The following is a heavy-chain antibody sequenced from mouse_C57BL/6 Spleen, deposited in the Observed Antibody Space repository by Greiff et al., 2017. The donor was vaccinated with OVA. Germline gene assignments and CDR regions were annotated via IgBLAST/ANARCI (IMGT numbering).Heavy chain of an antibody. Sequence: QVQLQQPGAELVMPGASVKLSCKASGYTFTSYWMHWVKQRPGQGLEWIGEIDPSDSYTNYNQKFKGKSTLTVDKSSSTAYMQLSSLTSEDSAVFYCASHYGYDDYWGQGTTLTVSS. CDR1: GYTFTSYW. V-gene: IGHV1-69*01. D-gene: IGHD2-2*01. J-gene: IGHJ2*01. CDR3: ASHYGYDDY. CDR2: IDPSDSYT.